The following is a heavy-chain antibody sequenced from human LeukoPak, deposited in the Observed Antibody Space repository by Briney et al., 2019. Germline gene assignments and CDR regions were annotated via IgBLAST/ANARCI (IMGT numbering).Heavy chain of an antibody. D-gene: IGHD4-23*01. CDR3: VRGGNSGVAFDI. CDR2: ISSSSSYI. V-gene: IGHV3-21*01. CDR1: GFTFSSYS. Sequence: GGSLRLSCAASGFTFSSYSMNWVRQAPGKGLEWVSSISSSSSYIYYADSVKGRFTISRDNAKNSLYLQMNSLRAEDTAVYYCVRGGNSGVAFDIWGQGTMVTVSS. J-gene: IGHJ3*02.